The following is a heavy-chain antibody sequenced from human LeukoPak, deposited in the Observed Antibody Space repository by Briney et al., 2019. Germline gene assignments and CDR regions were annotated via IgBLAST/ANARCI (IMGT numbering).Heavy chain of an antibody. D-gene: IGHD3-10*01. J-gene: IGHJ4*02. CDR2: ISAYNGNT. CDR3: ARVYGSSGDYYFDY. V-gene: IGHV1-18*01. CDR1: GYTFTSYG. Sequence: ASVKVSCKASGYTFTSYGISWVRQAPGQGLEWMGWISAYNGNTNYAQKLQGRVTLTTDTSTSTAYMELRSLRSDDTAVYYCARVYGSSGDYYFDYWGQGTLVTVSS.